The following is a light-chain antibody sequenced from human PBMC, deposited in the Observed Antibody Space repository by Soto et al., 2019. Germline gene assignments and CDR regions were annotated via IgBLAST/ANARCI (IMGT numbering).Light chain of an antibody. CDR2: DSY. CDR1: QSVGTY. CDR3: QKYGNSPQIT. V-gene: IGKV3D-20*01. Sequence: IVLTQSPAALSLPPGQRATLCCGSSQSVGTYIAWYKQKPGLAHRLVLFDSYTRATGIPDTFSGSGSGTDFTLTISSLEPEDFAVYFCQKYGNSPQITFGQGTRVEIK. J-gene: IGKJ5*01.